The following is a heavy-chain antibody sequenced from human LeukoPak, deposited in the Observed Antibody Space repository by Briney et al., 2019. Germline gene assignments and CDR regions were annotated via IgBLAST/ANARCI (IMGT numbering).Heavy chain of an antibody. D-gene: IGHD2-2*02. CDR3: ATPLYTASALDI. V-gene: IGHV3-74*01. CDR1: GFTFSSYW. Sequence: GGSLRLSCAASGFTFSSYWMHWVRQAPGTGLVWVSRITSDGSSTSYADSVKGRFTISRDNAKNTLYLQMNSLRDEDTAVYFCATPLYTASALDIWGQGTMVTVSS. J-gene: IGHJ3*02. CDR2: ITSDGSST.